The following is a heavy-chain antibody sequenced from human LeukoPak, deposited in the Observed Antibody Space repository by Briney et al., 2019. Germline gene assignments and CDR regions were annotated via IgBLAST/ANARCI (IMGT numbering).Heavy chain of an antibody. V-gene: IGHV3-74*01. J-gene: IGHJ6*04. D-gene: IGHD4-11*01. CDR2: INDEGSST. Sequence: GGSLRLSCAASGFTFSSYWMHWVRQAPGKGLVWVARINDEGSSTSYADSVKGRFTIARDNAKNTLYLRMNSLRAEDTAVYYCEREYSSYSHFYGMEAWGKGTRVTASS. CDR3: EREYSSYSHFYGMEA. CDR1: GFTFSSYW.